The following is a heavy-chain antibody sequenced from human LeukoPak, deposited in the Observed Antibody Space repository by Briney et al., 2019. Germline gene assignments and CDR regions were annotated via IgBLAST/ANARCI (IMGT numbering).Heavy chain of an antibody. CDR2: IYYSGST. CDR3: ARDSYDYGDPRAFDI. J-gene: IGHJ3*02. CDR1: GGSVSSSSYY. V-gene: IGHV4-30-4*08. Sequence: PSETLSLTCIVSGGSVSSSSYYWGWIRQPPGKGLEWIGYIYYSGSTYYNPSLKSRVTISVDTSKNQFSLKLSSVTAADTAVYYCARDSYDYGDPRAFDIWGQGTMVTVSS. D-gene: IGHD4-17*01.